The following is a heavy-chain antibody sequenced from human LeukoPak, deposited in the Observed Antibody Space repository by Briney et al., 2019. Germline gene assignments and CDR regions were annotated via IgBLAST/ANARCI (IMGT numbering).Heavy chain of an antibody. J-gene: IGHJ6*02. Sequence: SETLSLTWAVYGGSFSGYYWSWIRQPPGKGLEWIGEINHSGSTNYNPSLKSRVTISVDTSKNQFSLKLSSVTAADTAVYYCARGRYFDGMDVWGQGTTVTVSS. D-gene: IGHD3-9*01. CDR2: INHSGST. CDR3: ARGRYFDGMDV. CDR1: GGSFSGYY. V-gene: IGHV4-34*01.